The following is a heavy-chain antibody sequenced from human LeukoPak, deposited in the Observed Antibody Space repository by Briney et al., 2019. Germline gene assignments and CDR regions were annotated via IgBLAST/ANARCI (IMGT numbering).Heavy chain of an antibody. D-gene: IGHD3-22*01. CDR3: TTDHYYDSRGYQHYFDY. J-gene: IGHJ4*02. CDR1: RLTFSNAW. V-gene: IGHV3-15*01. CDR2: LKSETNGGTT. Sequence: VVPLRLSCAGNRLTFSNAWMVWVRPDPGQGLERISNLKSETNGGTTDYAAPVKGRFAISRDDSKNTLFLQMNSLKTEDTGVYYCTTDHYYDSRGYQHYFDYWGQGTLVTVSS.